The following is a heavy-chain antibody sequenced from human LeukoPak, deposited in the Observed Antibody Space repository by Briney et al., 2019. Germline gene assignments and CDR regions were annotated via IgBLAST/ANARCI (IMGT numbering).Heavy chain of an antibody. CDR1: GFTFTTYW. V-gene: IGHV3-7*04. Sequence: PGGSLRLSCAASGFTFTTYWMSWVRQAPGKGLKWVANIKQDGSEKYYVDSVRGRFTISRDNANNSVYLQMDSLRAEDTAVYYCARSYGGWFDPWGQGTLVTVSS. CDR3: ARSYGGWFDP. CDR2: IKQDGSEK. D-gene: IGHD3-10*01. J-gene: IGHJ5*02.